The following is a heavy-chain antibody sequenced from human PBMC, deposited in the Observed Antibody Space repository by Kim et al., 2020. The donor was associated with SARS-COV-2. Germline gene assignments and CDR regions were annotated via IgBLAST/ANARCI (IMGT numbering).Heavy chain of an antibody. CDR3: VRAGHYDSSGYLRDFDY. D-gene: IGHD3-22*01. J-gene: IGHJ4*02. Sequence: VKCRFTTSRDNAKNSLFLQLNSLRADDTAVYYCVRAGHYDSSGYLRDFDYWGQGTMVTVSS. V-gene: IGHV3-11*06.